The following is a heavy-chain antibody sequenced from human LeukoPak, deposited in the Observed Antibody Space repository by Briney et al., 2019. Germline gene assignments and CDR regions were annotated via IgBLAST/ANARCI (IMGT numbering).Heavy chain of an antibody. Sequence: ASVKVSCKASGYTFTNYGMSWVRQAPGQGLEWMGWINTNTGNPKSAQGFTERFVFSLDASVSTAYVQISSLKAEDTAVYYCARSYGAFEGDTYYYYGMDVWGQGTTVTVSS. CDR3: ARSYGAFEGDTYYYYGMDV. CDR1: GYTFTNYG. J-gene: IGHJ6*02. D-gene: IGHD2-21*02. CDR2: INTNTGNP. V-gene: IGHV7-4-1*02.